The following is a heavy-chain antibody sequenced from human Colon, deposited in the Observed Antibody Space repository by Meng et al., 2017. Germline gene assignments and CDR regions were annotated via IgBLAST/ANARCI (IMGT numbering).Heavy chain of an antibody. CDR2: IYYSGST. CDR3: ARVRRSGDDFDY. D-gene: IGHD1-26*01. V-gene: IGHV4-31*01. Sequence: VQRQEAGPGLVKPSTTLSLTCTVSGGSISTGGYYWSWIRQLPGKGLEWIGYIYYSGSTYYNPSLRSLVSISVDTSKNQFSLRLTSVTAADTAVYYCARVRRSGDDFDYWGQGTLVTVSS. J-gene: IGHJ4*02. CDR1: GGSISTGGYY.